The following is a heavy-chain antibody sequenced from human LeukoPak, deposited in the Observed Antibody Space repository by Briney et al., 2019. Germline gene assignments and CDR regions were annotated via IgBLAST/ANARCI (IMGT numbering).Heavy chain of an antibody. CDR2: MNPNSGNT. Sequence: ASVKVSCKASGYTFTGYYMHWVRQATGQGLEWMGWMNPNSGNTGYAQKFQGRVTMTRDTSISTAYMELSRLRSDDTAVYYCARGSTVTTIPYFYYFMDVWGKGTTVTISS. CDR1: GYTFTGYY. V-gene: IGHV1-2*02. D-gene: IGHD4-17*01. J-gene: IGHJ6*03. CDR3: ARGSTVTTIPYFYYFMDV.